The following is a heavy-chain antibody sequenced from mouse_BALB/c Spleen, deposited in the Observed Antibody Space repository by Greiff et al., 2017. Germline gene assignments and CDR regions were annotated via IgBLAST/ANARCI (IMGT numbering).Heavy chain of an antibody. CDR1: GYTFTDYA. CDR3: ARERQLGAKGFAY. D-gene: IGHD3-2*01. J-gene: IGHJ3*01. V-gene: IGHV1S137*01. Sequence: QVQLQQSGAELVRPGVSVTISCKGSGYTFTDYAMHWVKQSHAKSLEWIGVISTYYGDASYNQKFKGKATMTVDKSSSTAYMELARLTSEDSAIYYCARERQLGAKGFAYWGQGTLVTVSA. CDR2: ISTYYGDA.